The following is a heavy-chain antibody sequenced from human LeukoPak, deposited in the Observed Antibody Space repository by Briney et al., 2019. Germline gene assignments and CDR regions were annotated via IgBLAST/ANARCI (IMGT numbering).Heavy chain of an antibody. CDR1: SGSFSDYY. J-gene: IGHJ4*02. Sequence: SETLSLTCAVYSGSFSDYYWSWIRLSPGKGLEWIGNIYYSGSAYYNPSLKSRVTISVDTSKNQFSLKLSSVTAADTAVYYCARYDSSGYYGRTKFDNWGQGTLVTVSS. D-gene: IGHD3-22*01. CDR3: ARYDSSGYYGRTKFDN. CDR2: IYYSGSA. V-gene: IGHV4-34*01.